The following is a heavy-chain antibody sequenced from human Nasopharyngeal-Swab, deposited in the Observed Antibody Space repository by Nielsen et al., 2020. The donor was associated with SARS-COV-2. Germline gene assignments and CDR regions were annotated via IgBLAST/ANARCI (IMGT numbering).Heavy chain of an antibody. CDR3: VRDDSSNYDFWSGYYTSFDY. V-gene: IGHV1-18*01. J-gene: IGHJ4*02. CDR2: ISAYNGNT. CDR1: GYTFTSYG. D-gene: IGHD3-3*01. Sequence: ASVKVSCKASGYTFTSYGISWVRQAPGQGLEWMGWISAYNGNTNYAQKLQGRVTMTTDTSTSTAYMELRSLRSADTAAYYCVRDDSSNYDFWSGYYTSFDYWGQGTLVTVSS.